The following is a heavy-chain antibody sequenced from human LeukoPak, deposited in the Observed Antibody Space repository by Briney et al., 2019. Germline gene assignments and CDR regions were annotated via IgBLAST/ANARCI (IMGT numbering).Heavy chain of an antibody. Sequence: GGSLRLSCAASGFTFSSCAMTWVRQAPGKGLEWVSIIYSGGSTSYADSVKGRFTISRDNSKNTLYLQMNSLRAEDTAVYYCARDVVGATYFDWGQGTLVTVSS. CDR3: ARDVVGATYFD. V-gene: IGHV3-23*03. CDR2: IYSGGST. D-gene: IGHD1-26*01. CDR1: GFTFSSCA. J-gene: IGHJ4*02.